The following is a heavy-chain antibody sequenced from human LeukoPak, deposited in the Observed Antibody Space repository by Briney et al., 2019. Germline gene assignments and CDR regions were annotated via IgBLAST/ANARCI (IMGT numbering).Heavy chain of an antibody. J-gene: IGHJ5*02. CDR1: GGTFSSYA. V-gene: IGHV1-69*05. CDR2: IIPIFGTA. CDR3: AREGFLEWSSLGFDP. D-gene: IGHD3-3*01. Sequence: SVKVSCKASGGTFSSYAISWLRQAPGQGLEWMGGIIPIFGTANYARKFQGRVTITTDESTSTAYMELSSLRSEDTAVYYCAREGFLEWSSLGFDPWRQGTLVTVSS.